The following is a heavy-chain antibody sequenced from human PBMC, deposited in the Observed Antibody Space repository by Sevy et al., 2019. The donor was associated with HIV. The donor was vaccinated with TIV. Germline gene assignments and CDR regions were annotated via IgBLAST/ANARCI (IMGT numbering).Heavy chain of an antibody. J-gene: IGHJ4*02. CDR1: GFTFSSYA. Sequence: GGSLRLSCAASGFTFSSYAMHWVRQAPGKGLEWVAVISYDGSNKYYADSVKGRFTISRDNSKNTLSLQMNSLRAEDTAVYYCARDQSAGEWLRLGGYFDYWGQGTLVTVSS. CDR3: ARDQSAGEWLRLGGYFDY. D-gene: IGHD5-12*01. V-gene: IGHV3-30-3*01. CDR2: ISYDGSNK.